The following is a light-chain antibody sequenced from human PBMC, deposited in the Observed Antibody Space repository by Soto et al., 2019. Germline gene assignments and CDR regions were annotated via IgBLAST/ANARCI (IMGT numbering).Light chain of an antibody. Sequence: DIQMTQSPSSLSASVGDRVTITCQASQHISTYLNWFQQKPGKAPELLIYDASNLVPGVPSRFSGSGSGTVFIFTINRLQPEDIAKYYCQQYDVLPPTFAPGTKVDIK. J-gene: IGKJ3*01. CDR2: DAS. CDR1: QHISTY. V-gene: IGKV1-33*01. CDR3: QQYDVLPPT.